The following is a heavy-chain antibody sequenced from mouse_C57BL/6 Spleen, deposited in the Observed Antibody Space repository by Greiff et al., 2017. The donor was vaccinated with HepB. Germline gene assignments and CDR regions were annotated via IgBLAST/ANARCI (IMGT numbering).Heavy chain of an antibody. D-gene: IGHD2-5*01. V-gene: IGHV1-55*01. CDR1: GYTFTSYW. Sequence: VQLQQPGAELVKPGASVKMSCKASGYTFTSYWITWVKQRPGQGLEWIGDIYPGSGSTNYNEKFKSKATLTVDTSSSTAYMQLSSLTSEDSAVYYCARISYYSNPEGFAYWGQGTLVTVSA. CDR3: ARISYYSNPEGFAY. CDR2: IYPGSGST. J-gene: IGHJ3*01.